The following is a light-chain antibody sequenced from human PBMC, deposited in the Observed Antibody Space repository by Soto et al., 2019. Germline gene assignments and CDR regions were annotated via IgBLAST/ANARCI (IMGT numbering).Light chain of an antibody. V-gene: IGKV3-20*01. CDR2: AAS. CDR3: QQYGGSPYT. J-gene: IGKJ2*01. Sequence: EIVLTRSPGTLSLSPGERATLSCRASQIVTSNYLAWYQQKVGQPPRVLIFAASSRATDIPDRFSGSGSGTDFTLTISRLEPEDFAVYYCQQYGGSPYTFGQGTKLEIK. CDR1: QIVTSNY.